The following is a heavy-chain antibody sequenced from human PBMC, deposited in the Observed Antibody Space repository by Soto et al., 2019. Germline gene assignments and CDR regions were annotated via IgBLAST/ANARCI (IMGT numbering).Heavy chain of an antibody. CDR3: ARKWYGELGEGWFDP. V-gene: IGHV3-30-3*01. J-gene: IGHJ5*02. D-gene: IGHD3-10*01. CDR2: ISSDGNNK. CDR1: GFIFSDYA. Sequence: VQLVESGGGVVQPGGSLRLSCAASGFIFSDYALHWVRQAPGEGLEWVALISSDGNNKYYAHSVKGRFTVSRDNSKNTLYLEMDSPRAEDTAVYYCARKWYGELGEGWFDPWGQGTLVTVSS.